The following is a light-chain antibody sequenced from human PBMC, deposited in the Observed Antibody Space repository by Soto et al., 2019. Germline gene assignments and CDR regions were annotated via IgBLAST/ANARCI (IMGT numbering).Light chain of an antibody. CDR3: RQYNNWPLT. Sequence: EIVMTQSPATLSVSPGERATLSCRASQRVSNDFAWYQQKPDQAPRLLIYGASTRATGVPARFSGSGSGTEFTLTISSLQSEDFALYYCRQYNNWPLTFGGGTKVDIK. J-gene: IGKJ4*01. CDR2: GAS. V-gene: IGKV3-15*01. CDR1: QRVSND.